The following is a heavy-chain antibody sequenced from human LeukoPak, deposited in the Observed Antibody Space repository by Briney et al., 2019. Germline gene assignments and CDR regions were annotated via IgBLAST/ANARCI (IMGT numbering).Heavy chain of an antibody. CDR2: IYTSGST. J-gene: IGHJ6*02. Sequence: SGTLPLTCTVSGGSISSYYWSWIRQPAGKGLEWIGRIYTSGSTNYNPSLKSRVAMSVDTSKNQFSLKLSSVTAADTAVYYCARVALTSYYYYGMDVWGQGTTVTVSS. V-gene: IGHV4-4*07. D-gene: IGHD1-1*01. CDR1: GGSISSYY. CDR3: ARVALTSYYYYGMDV.